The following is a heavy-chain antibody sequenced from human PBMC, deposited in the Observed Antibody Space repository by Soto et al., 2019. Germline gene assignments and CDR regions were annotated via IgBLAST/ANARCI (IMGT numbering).Heavy chain of an antibody. V-gene: IGHV1-18*01. CDR3: AREDASGNDIWGTLGNWFDP. J-gene: IGHJ5*02. D-gene: IGHD3-10*01. Sequence: VQLVQSGPEVKKPGASVKVSCRASGYTFTNYPISWVRQAPGQGLEWMGWITTYSGNTHYAQKVQGRIVMTTDRSTSTAYMELRSLRSDDTAVYYCAREDASGNDIWGTLGNWFDPWGQGTLVTVSS. CDR1: GYTFTNYP. CDR2: ITTYSGNT.